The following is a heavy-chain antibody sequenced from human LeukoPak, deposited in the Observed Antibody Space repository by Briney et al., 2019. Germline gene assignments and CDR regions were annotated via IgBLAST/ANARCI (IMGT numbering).Heavy chain of an antibody. CDR3: ASSYDSSGYLNFDY. J-gene: IGHJ4*02. D-gene: IGHD3-22*01. V-gene: IGHV4-59*12. Sequence: SETLSLTCTVSGGSITTFYWSWIRQPPGKGLEWIGYIYYSGSTNYNPSLKSRVTLSVDRSKNQFSLKLSSVTAADTAVYYCASSYDSSGYLNFDYWGQGTLVTVSS. CDR2: IYYSGST. CDR1: GGSITTFY.